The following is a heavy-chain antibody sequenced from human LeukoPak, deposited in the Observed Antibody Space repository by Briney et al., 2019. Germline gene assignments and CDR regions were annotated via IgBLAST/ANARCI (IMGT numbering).Heavy chain of an antibody. D-gene: IGHD2-2*01. Sequence: GGSLRLSCAASGFTFSSYAMSWVRQAPGKGLEWVSSISSSSSYIYYADSVKGRFTISRDNAKNSLYLQMNSLRAEDTAVYYCARGACSSTSCYAYYYYGMDVWGQGTTVTVSS. V-gene: IGHV3-21*01. CDR2: ISSSSSYI. J-gene: IGHJ6*02. CDR3: ARGACSSTSCYAYYYYGMDV. CDR1: GFTFSSYA.